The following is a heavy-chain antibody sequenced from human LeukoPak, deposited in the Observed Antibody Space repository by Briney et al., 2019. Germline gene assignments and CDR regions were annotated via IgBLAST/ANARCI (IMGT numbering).Heavy chain of an antibody. V-gene: IGHV3-23*01. CDR3: ARGRPLDYDSSGYYRDAFDI. D-gene: IGHD3-22*01. J-gene: IGHJ3*02. CDR1: GFTFSTYA. CDR2: VSHYGDST. Sequence: PGGSLRLSCAASGFTFSTYAMSWVRQAPGQGLEWVSTVSHYGDSTYYADSVKGRFTIARDNSKNTLYLQMNSLRAEDTAVYYCARGRPLDYDSSGYYRDAFDIWGQGTMVTVSS.